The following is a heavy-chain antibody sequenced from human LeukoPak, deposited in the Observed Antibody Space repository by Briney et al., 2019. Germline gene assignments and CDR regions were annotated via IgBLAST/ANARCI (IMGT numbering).Heavy chain of an antibody. CDR1: GFTFSSYA. CDR3: AKDEISYYYGSGSYYYFDY. CDR2: ISYDGSNK. D-gene: IGHD3-10*01. V-gene: IGHV3-30-3*01. J-gene: IGHJ4*02. Sequence: GGSLRLSCAASGFTFSSYAMHWVRQAPGKGLEWVAVISYDGSNKYYADSVKGRFTISRDNSKNTLYLQMNSLRAEDTAVYYCAKDEISYYYGSGSYYYFDYWGQGTLVTVSS.